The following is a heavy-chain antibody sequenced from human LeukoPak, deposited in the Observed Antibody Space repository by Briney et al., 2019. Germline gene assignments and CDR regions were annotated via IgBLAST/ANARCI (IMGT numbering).Heavy chain of an antibody. V-gene: IGHV3-23*01. D-gene: IGHD3-22*01. CDR2: ISGSGGST. CDR1: GFTFSSYA. CDR3: AHYYDSSGYPTHAFDI. Sequence: GGSLRLSCAASGFTFSSYAMSWVRQAPGKGLEWVSAISGSGGSTYYADSVKGRFTISRDNSKNTLYLQMNSLRAEDTAVYYCAHYYDSSGYPTHAFDIWGQGTMGTVSS. J-gene: IGHJ3*02.